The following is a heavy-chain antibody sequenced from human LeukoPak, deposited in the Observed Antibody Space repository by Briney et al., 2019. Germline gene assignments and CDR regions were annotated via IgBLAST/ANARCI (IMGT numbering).Heavy chain of an antibody. J-gene: IGHJ4*02. Sequence: ASVKVSCKASGGTFSSYAISWVRQAPGQGLEWMGRIIPILGIANYAQKFQGRVTITADKSTSTAYMELSSLRSEDTAVYYCARGGDSGYDFSLDYWGQGTLVTVSS. CDR2: IIPILGIA. D-gene: IGHD5-12*01. CDR3: ARGGDSGYDFSLDY. CDR1: GGTFSSYA. V-gene: IGHV1-69*04.